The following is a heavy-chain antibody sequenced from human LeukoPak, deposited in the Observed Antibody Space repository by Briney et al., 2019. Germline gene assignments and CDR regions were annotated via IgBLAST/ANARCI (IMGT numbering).Heavy chain of an antibody. J-gene: IGHJ4*02. CDR3: ARIPRVYSSGLIFDF. V-gene: IGHV3-21*01. Sequence: PGGSLTLSCAASGFTFSSYGMNWVRQAPRKGLEWISYISSSSSYIYYADSVKGRFTISRDNAKNSLYLQMNSLRAEDTAVYYCARIPRVYSSGLIFDFWGQGTLVTVSS. CDR2: ISSSSSYI. CDR1: GFTFSSYG. D-gene: IGHD6-19*01.